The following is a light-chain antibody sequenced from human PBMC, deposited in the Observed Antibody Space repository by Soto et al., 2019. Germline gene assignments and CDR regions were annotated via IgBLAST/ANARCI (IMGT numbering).Light chain of an antibody. Sequence: DIQMTQSPSSLSASVGDRVTITCRASQSISVSLSWYQQKPGKAPKLLISGASTLQSGVPSRFSGSGSGTDFTLTISGLQPEDFATYYCQESYTTPSWTFGQGTKVDI. V-gene: IGKV1-39*01. CDR3: QESYTTPSWT. CDR2: GAS. CDR1: QSISVS. J-gene: IGKJ1*01.